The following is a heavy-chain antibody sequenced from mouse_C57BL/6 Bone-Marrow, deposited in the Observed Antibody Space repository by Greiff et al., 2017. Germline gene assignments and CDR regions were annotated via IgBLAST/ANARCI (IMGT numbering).Heavy chain of an antibody. Sequence: EVHLVESGGGLVKLGGSLKLSCAASGFTFSSYAMSWVRQTPEKRLEWVATISDGGSYTYYPDNVKGRFTISRDNAKNNLYLQMSHLKSEDTAMYYCAREEIYYYGSSYVGGDYWGQGTTLTVSS. J-gene: IGHJ2*01. V-gene: IGHV5-4*01. CDR1: GFTFSSYA. CDR2: ISDGGSYT. D-gene: IGHD1-1*01. CDR3: AREEIYYYGSSYVGGDY.